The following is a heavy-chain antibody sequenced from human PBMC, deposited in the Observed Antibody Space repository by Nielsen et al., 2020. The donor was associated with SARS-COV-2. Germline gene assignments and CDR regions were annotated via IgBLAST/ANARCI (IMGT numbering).Heavy chain of an antibody. Sequence: GGSLRLSCAASGFTFSSLWMSWVRQVPGKGLEWVADIKPDGSEKVYVGSVKGRFTISRDNAKNSMSLQMNSLRVEDTAVYYCARDEDSSSSSPLDYWGQGTLVTVSS. J-gene: IGHJ4*02. V-gene: IGHV3-7*01. CDR3: ARDEDSSSSSPLDY. CDR2: IKPDGSEK. CDR1: GFTFSSLW. D-gene: IGHD6-13*01.